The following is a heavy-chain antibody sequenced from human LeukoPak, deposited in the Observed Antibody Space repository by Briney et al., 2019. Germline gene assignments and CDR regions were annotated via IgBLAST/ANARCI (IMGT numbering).Heavy chain of an antibody. Sequence: PGGTLRLSCAASGFTFDDYAMHWVRQAPGKGLEWVSGISWNSGSIGYADSVKGRFTISRDNAKNSLYLQMNSLRAEDTALYYCAKPGGELRYFDWLFFSNWGQGALVTVSS. CDR3: AKPGGELRYFDWLFFSN. J-gene: IGHJ4*02. V-gene: IGHV3-9*01. D-gene: IGHD3-9*01. CDR2: ISWNSGSI. CDR1: GFTFDDYA.